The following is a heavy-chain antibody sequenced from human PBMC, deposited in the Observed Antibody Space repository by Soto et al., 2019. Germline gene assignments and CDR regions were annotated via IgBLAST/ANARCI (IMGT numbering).Heavy chain of an antibody. Sequence: SETLSLTCTVSGGSISSYYWSWIRQPPGKGLEWIGYIYYSGSTNYNPSLKSRVTISVDTSKNHFSLKLSFVTAADTAVYYCARRWGSAADYWGQGTLVTVSS. V-gene: IGHV4-59*08. J-gene: IGHJ4*02. CDR2: IYYSGST. D-gene: IGHD2-15*01. CDR1: GGSISSYY. CDR3: ARRWGSAADY.